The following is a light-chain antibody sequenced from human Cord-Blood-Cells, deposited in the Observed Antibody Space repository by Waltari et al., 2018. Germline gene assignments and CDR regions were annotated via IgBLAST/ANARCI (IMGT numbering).Light chain of an antibody. Sequence: DIQMTQSPSSLSASVGDRVTITCRASQSISSYLNWYQQKPGKAPKLLIYAASSLQSGVPSRFSGRGSGTDFTLTIIRLQPEDFATYYCQQSYSTPLTFGGGTKVEIK. V-gene: IGKV1-39*01. CDR2: AAS. CDR3: QQSYSTPLT. CDR1: QSISSY. J-gene: IGKJ4*01.